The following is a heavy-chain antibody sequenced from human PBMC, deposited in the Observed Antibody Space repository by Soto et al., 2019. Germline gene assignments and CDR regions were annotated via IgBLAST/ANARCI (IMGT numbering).Heavy chain of an antibody. CDR2: ISGSGDST. D-gene: IGHD3-10*01. Sequence: GGSLRLSCAASGFTFSSYAMSWVRQAPGKGLEWVSAISGSGDSTYYTDSVKGRFTISRDNSESTLYLQMNSLRAEDTAVYFCARDAGGISVIIDVLDMWGQGTVVTVSS. J-gene: IGHJ3*02. V-gene: IGHV3-23*01. CDR1: GFTFSSYA. CDR3: ARDAGGISVIIDVLDM.